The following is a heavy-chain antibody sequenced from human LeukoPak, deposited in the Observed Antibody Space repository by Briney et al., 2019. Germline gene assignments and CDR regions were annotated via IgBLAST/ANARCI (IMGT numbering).Heavy chain of an antibody. V-gene: IGHV3-23*01. CDR1: GFTFSSYA. J-gene: IGHJ5*02. CDR3: AKDPGRTAPPVWWFDP. CDR2: ISSSGGST. D-gene: IGHD3-10*01. Sequence: GGSLRLSCAASGFTFSSYAMSWVRQAPGKGLEWVSAISSSGGSTYYADSVKGRFTISRDNSKNTLYLQMNSLRAEDTAVYYCAKDPGRTAPPVWWFDPWGQGTLVTVSS.